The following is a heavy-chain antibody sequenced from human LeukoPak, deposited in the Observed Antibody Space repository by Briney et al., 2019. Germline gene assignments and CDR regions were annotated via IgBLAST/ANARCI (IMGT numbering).Heavy chain of an antibody. V-gene: IGHV3-23*01. D-gene: IGHD2-2*02. CDR2: ISASGGGA. Sequence: GGSLRLSCAASGFGFKNFGMTWVRQAPGKGLEWVSTISASGGGAYYADPVKGRFTISRDNSKDTLSLQMNTLRAEDTAVYYCAKDVRRAEYCSATTCYTSSFDYWGQGTLVTVSS. J-gene: IGHJ4*02. CDR3: AKDVRRAEYCSATTCYTSSFDY. CDR1: GFGFKNFG.